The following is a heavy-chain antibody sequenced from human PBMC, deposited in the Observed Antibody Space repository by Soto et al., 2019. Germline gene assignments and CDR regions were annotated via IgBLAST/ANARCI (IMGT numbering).Heavy chain of an antibody. CDR1: GGTFSSYA. Sequence: GASVKVSCKASGGTFSSYAISWVRQAPGQGLEWMGGIIPIFGTANYAQKFQGRVTITANESTSTAYMELSSLRSEDTAVYYCARGVVPAAEDYYYGMDVWGQGTTVTVSS. J-gene: IGHJ6*02. V-gene: IGHV1-69*13. CDR3: ARGVVPAAEDYYYGMDV. CDR2: IIPIFGTA. D-gene: IGHD2-2*01.